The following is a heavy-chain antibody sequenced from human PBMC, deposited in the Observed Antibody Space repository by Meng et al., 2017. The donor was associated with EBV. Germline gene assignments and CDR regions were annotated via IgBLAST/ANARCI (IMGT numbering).Heavy chain of an antibody. Sequence: QLQLRESGPGQVKPSETLSRPCPVSGDSISSFYYWGWIRQPPGRGLEWIGSVHYTGSTYYSPSLKSRVTVSVDTSKNQFSLRLTSVTAADTAVYYCARPFPSWQSPRLDPFGAWGQGTLVTVSS. V-gene: IGHV4-39*01. D-gene: IGHD6-19*01. CDR3: ARPFPSWQSPRLDPFGA. J-gene: IGHJ5*02. CDR1: GDSISSFYY. CDR2: VHYTGST.